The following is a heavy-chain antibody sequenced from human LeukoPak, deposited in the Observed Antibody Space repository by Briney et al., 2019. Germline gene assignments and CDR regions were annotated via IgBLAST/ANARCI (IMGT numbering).Heavy chain of an antibody. V-gene: IGHV3-7*05. CDR3: ARDGMGGIKAFDI. J-gene: IGHJ3*02. CDR2: IKHDGSQK. Sequence: GGSLRLSCAASGFAFSRFWMSWARQAPGKGLEWVANIKHDGSQKYYVDSAKGRFTISRDNAKNSLYLQMNSLRAEDTAVYYCARDGMGGIKAFDIWGQGTMVTVSS. D-gene: IGHD3-10*01. CDR1: GFAFSRFW.